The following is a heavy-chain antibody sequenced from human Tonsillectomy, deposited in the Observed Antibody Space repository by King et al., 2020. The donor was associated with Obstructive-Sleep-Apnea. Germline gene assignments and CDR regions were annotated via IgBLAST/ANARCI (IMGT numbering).Heavy chain of an antibody. J-gene: IGHJ2*01. D-gene: IGHD3-16*02. Sequence: DVQLVEYGGGLVQPGGSLRLSCAASGFTFSSYDMHWVRQATGKGLEWVSAIGTAGDTYYPGSVKGRFTISRENAKNSLYLQMNSLRAGDTAVYYCARERQPKDYVWGSYRTNYWYFDLWGRGTLVTVSS. CDR1: GFTFSSYD. CDR3: ARERQPKDYVWGSYRTNYWYFDL. V-gene: IGHV3-13*01. CDR2: IGTAGDT.